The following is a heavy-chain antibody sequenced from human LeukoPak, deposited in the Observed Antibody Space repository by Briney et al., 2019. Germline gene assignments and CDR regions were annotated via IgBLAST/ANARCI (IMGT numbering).Heavy chain of an antibody. Sequence: ASVKVSCKASGYTFTSYGISWVRQAPGQGLEWMGWISAYNGNTNYAQKLQGRVTMTTDTSTSTAYMELRSLRSDDTAVYYCARDRYYDSSGDYYGRPDYWGQGTLVTVSS. CDR2: ISAYNGNT. D-gene: IGHD3-22*01. J-gene: IGHJ4*02. V-gene: IGHV1-18*01. CDR1: GYTFTSYG. CDR3: ARDRYYDSSGDYYGRPDY.